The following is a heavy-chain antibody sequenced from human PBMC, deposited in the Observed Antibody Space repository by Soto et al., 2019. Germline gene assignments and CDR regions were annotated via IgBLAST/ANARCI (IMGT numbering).Heavy chain of an antibody. CDR2: IIPMFGSA. Sequence: GYAGKVSCKACGGSFRSYAFSWLRQAPGQGLEWMGGIIPMFGSANYAQKFLGRVTFSADDSSSTVYMEISGLTPEDTGFFFCAVSCVGVVLRYHYVMCVCATGTSV. D-gene: IGHD3-3*01. CDR1: GGSFRSYA. V-gene: IGHV1-69*01. CDR3: AVSCVGVVLRYHYVMCV. J-gene: IGHJ6*03.